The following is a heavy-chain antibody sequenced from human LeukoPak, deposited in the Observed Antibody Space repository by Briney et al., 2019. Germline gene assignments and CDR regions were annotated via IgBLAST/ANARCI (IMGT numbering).Heavy chain of an antibody. Sequence: GGSLRLSCAASGFTFNTYSMNWVRQAPGEGLEWVSSISPTSGHIYYADSVKGRFTISRDNAQSSLYLQMSSLRAEDTAVYYCARNRDYDSFDPWGQGTLVTVSS. CDR3: ARNRDYDSFDP. D-gene: IGHD5-12*01. CDR1: GFTFNTYS. CDR2: ISPTSGHI. V-gene: IGHV3-21*01. J-gene: IGHJ5*02.